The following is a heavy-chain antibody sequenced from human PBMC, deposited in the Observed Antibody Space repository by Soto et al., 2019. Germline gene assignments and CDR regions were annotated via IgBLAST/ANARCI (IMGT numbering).Heavy chain of an antibody. CDR3: ARHLPFYDGFDY. J-gene: IGHJ4*02. V-gene: IGHV4-59*08. CDR1: GGSISSYY. D-gene: IGHD5-12*01. Sequence: QVQLQESGPGLVKPSETLSLTCTVSGGSISSYYWSWIRQPPGKGLEWIGYIYYSGSTNYNPSLKSRVTLSVDTSKIQVSLRLSSVTAADTAVYYCARHLPFYDGFDYWGQGTLVTVSS. CDR2: IYYSGST.